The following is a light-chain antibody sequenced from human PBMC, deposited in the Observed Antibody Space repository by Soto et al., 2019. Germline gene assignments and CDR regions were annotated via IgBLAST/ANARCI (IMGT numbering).Light chain of an antibody. Sequence: QSALTQPASVSGSPGQSITISCTGTSSDVGGYNYVSWYQQHPDKAPKLMIFEVSERPSGISSRFSGSKSDNTASLTISGLRAEDEADYYCASYSSSSTFVFGGGTKLTVL. V-gene: IGLV2-14*01. J-gene: IGLJ1*01. CDR1: SSDVGGYNY. CDR3: ASYSSSSTFV. CDR2: EVS.